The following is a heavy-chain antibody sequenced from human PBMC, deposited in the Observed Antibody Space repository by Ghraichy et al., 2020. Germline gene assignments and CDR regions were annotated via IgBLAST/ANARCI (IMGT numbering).Heavy chain of an antibody. D-gene: IGHD5-12*01. CDR2: IWYDGSNK. CDR1: GFTFSSYG. CDR3: ARARSGYDLPYYYGMDV. Sequence: GESLNISCAASGFTFSSYGMHWVRQAPGKGLEWVAVIWYDGSNKYYADSVKGRFTISRDNSKNTLYLQMNSLRAEDTAVYYCARARSGYDLPYYYGMDVWGQGTTVTVSS. V-gene: IGHV3-33*01. J-gene: IGHJ6*02.